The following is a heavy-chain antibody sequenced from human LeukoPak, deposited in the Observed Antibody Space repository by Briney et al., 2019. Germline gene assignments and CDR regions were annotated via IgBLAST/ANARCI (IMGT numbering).Heavy chain of an antibody. Sequence: GGSLRLSCVASGFTFSSYAMSWVRQAPGKGLEWVSAISGSGGSTYYADSVKGRFTISRDNSKNTLYLQMNSLRAEDTAVYYCAKHSSGWWYFDYWGQGTLVTVSS. CDR2: ISGSGGST. CDR1: GFTFSSYA. CDR3: AKHSSGWWYFDY. V-gene: IGHV3-23*01. D-gene: IGHD6-19*01. J-gene: IGHJ4*02.